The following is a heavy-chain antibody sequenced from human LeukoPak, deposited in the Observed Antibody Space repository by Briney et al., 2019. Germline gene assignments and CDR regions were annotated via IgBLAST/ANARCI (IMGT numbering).Heavy chain of an antibody. Sequence: PSETLSLTCTVSGGSISSYYWSWIRQPPGKGLEWIGYIYYSGSTNYNPSLKSRVTISVDTSRNQFSLKLSSVTAADTAVYYCARDRDYGDYSDYWGQGTLVTVSS. CDR1: GGSISSYY. J-gene: IGHJ4*02. D-gene: IGHD4-17*01. V-gene: IGHV4-59*12. CDR2: IYYSGST. CDR3: ARDRDYGDYSDY.